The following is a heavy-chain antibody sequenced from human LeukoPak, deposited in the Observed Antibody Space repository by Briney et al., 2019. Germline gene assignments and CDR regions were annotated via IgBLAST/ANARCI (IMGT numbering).Heavy chain of an antibody. D-gene: IGHD2-21*02. CDR2: IIPIFGTA. CDR3: ASLCGGDCAGAFDI. J-gene: IGHJ3*02. Sequence: GASVKVSCKASGGTFSSYAISWVRQAPGQGLEWMGGIIPIFGTANYAQKFQGRVTITTGESTSTAYMELSSLRSEDTAVYYCASLCGGDCAGAFDIWGQGTMVTVSS. V-gene: IGHV1-69*05. CDR1: GGTFSSYA.